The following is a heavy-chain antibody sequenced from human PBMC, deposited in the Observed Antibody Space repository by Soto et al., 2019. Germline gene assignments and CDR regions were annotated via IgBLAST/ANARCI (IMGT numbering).Heavy chain of an antibody. CDR1: GYTFTRSV. V-gene: IGHV1-18*01. CDR3: AREGVAPYYYYGMDG. Sequence: GASVKVSCKASGYTFTRSVISWVRQAPGQGPEWMGWISSYNGDTNYAQTFQGRVTMTTDTSTSTAYMELRSLRSDDTAVYYCAREGVAPYYYYGMDGWGQGTPVTVSS. CDR2: ISSYNGDT. J-gene: IGHJ6*02. D-gene: IGHD5-12*01.